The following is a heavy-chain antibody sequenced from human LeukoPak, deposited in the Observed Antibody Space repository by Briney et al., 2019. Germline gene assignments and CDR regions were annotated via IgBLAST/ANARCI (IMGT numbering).Heavy chain of an antibody. Sequence: PGGSLRLSCAASGFTFSSYGMHWVRQAPGKGLEWVAVISYDGSNKYYADSVKGRFTISRDNSKNTLYLQMNSLRAEDTAVYYCAKDQAIQLWLQNNYYGMDVWGQGTTVTVSS. V-gene: IGHV3-30*18. CDR2: ISYDGSNK. J-gene: IGHJ6*02. CDR3: AKDQAIQLWLQNNYYGMDV. CDR1: GFTFSSYG. D-gene: IGHD5-18*01.